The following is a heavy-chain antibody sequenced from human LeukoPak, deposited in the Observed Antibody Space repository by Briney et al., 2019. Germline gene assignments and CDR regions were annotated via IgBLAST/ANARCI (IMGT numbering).Heavy chain of an antibody. J-gene: IGHJ4*02. V-gene: IGHV3-30*02. D-gene: IGHD3-3*01. CDR3: AKDPQFYDFWSGYKNYFDY. Sequence: GGSLRLSCAASGFTFSSYGMHWVRQAPGKGLEWVAFIRYDGSNKYYADSVKGRFTISRDNSKNTLYLQMNSLRAEDTAVYYCAKDPQFYDFWSGYKNYFDYWGRGTLVTVSS. CDR1: GFTFSSYG. CDR2: IRYDGSNK.